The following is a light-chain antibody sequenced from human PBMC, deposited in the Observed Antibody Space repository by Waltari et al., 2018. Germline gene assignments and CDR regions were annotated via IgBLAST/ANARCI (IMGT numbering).Light chain of an antibody. J-gene: IGKJ1*01. V-gene: IGKV3-11*01. CDR3: QQRGNWPPWT. Sequence: EIVLTQSPATLSVYPGERATLSCRASQSVSSFLAWYQQKPGQAPRLLIYDTSNRATGIPARFTGSGSGTDFTLTISSLEPEDSAVYYCQQRGNWPPWTFGQGTKVEV. CDR2: DTS. CDR1: QSVSSF.